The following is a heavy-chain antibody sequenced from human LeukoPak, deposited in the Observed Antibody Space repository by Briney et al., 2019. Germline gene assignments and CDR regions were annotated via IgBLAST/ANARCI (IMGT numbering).Heavy chain of an antibody. Sequence: ASVKVSCQASVYTFTSYGISWVRQAPGQGLEWVGWISAYNGKTNYAQKLHGRLTMPTHTSTRTASMELRSLRSDGPAVHYCARELRSWTNDYWGQGTLVTVST. J-gene: IGHJ4*02. V-gene: IGHV1-18*01. D-gene: IGHD3-10*01. CDR1: VYTFTSYG. CDR3: ARELRSWTNDY. CDR2: ISAYNGKT.